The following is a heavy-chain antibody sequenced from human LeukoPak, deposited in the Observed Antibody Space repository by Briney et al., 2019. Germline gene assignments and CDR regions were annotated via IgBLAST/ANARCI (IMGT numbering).Heavy chain of an antibody. CDR3: ARGLSIDYGDLNDY. CDR2: IIPIFGTA. D-gene: IGHD4-17*01. J-gene: IGHJ4*02. V-gene: IGHV1-69*13. Sequence: ASVKVSCKASGGTFSSYAISWVRQAPGQGLEWMGGIIPIFGTANYAQKFQGRITITADESTSTAYMELSSLRSEDTAVYYCARGLSIDYGDLNDYWGQGTLVTVSS. CDR1: GGTFSSYA.